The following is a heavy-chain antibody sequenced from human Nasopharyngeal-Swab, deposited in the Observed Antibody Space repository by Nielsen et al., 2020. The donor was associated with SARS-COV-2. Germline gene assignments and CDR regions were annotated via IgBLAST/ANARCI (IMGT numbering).Heavy chain of an antibody. J-gene: IGHJ4*02. CDR2: IYPGDSDT. CDR1: GYKILNYW. CDR3: ARVGWTGNYRGQLDS. V-gene: IGHV5-51*01. Sequence: GESLKISCKVSGYKILNYWIGWVRQMPGKGPEWIGIIYPGDSDTRFSPSFEGQVTMSVDRSISTAYLQWSSLKDSDSAMYYWARVGWTGNYRGQLDSWGQGTLVTVSS. D-gene: IGHD3/OR15-3a*01.